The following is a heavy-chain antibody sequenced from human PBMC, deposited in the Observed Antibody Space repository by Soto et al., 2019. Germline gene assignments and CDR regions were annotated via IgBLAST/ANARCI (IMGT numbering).Heavy chain of an antibody. CDR3: SRGLWQWLFDY. D-gene: IGHD6-19*01. CDR2: IDPSGGAT. J-gene: IGHJ4*02. CDR1: GYTFTSHY. V-gene: IGHV1-46*03. Sequence: QVQLVQSGAEVKKPGASVMVSCRASGYTFTSHYMHWVRQAPGQGLEWMGMIDPSGGATTYAQKFQGRVTITRDTPTTTVYMELSSLRPEDTAVYSCSRGLWQWLFDYWGQGTLVTVSS.